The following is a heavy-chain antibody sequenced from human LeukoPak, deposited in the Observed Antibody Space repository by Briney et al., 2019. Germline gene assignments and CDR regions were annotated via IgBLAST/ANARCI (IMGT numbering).Heavy chain of an antibody. V-gene: IGHV3-48*01. CDR2: ISSGSGTI. Sequence: GGSLRLSCAASGFTFSTYNMNWVRQAPGKGLEWVSYISSGSGTIYYADSVKGRFTISRDNAKNSLYPQMNSLRAEDTAVYYCATSTSILDCWGQGTLVTVSS. CDR3: ATSTSILDC. J-gene: IGHJ4*02. CDR1: GFTFSTYN.